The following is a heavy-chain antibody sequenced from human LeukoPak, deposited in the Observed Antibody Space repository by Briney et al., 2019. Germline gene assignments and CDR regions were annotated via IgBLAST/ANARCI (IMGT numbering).Heavy chain of an antibody. D-gene: IGHD3-22*01. CDR1: GGSISSGGYS. CDR2: IYHSGST. Sequence: SQTLSLTCAVSGGSISSGGYSWSWIRQPPGKGLEWIGYIYHSGSTYYNPSLKSRVTISVDRSKNQFSLKLSSVTAADTAVYYCARSNYYDSSGYYDPTEAFDIWGQGTMVTVSS. J-gene: IGHJ3*02. V-gene: IGHV4-30-2*01. CDR3: ARSNYYDSSGYYDPTEAFDI.